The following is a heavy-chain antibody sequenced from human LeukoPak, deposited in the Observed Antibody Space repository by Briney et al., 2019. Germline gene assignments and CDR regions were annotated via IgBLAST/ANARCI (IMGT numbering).Heavy chain of an antibody. Sequence: SEPLSLTCTVSGGSISSGDYYWSWIRQPPGKGLEWIGYIYYSGSTYYNPSLKSRVTISVDTSKNQFSLKLSSVTAADTAVYYCARVDRYYDSSGYQGTLFDYWGQGTLVTFSS. CDR2: IYYSGST. CDR3: ARVDRYYDSSGYQGTLFDY. CDR1: GGSISSGDYY. D-gene: IGHD3-22*01. V-gene: IGHV4-30-4*01. J-gene: IGHJ4*02.